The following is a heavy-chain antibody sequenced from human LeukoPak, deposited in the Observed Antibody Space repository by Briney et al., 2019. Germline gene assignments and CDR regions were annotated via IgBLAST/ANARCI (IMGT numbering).Heavy chain of an antibody. CDR1: GYTFTSYY. D-gene: IGHD3-22*01. V-gene: IGHV1-46*01. CDR2: INPSGGST. Sequence: GASVKVSCKASGYTFTSYYMHWVRQAPGQGLEWMGIINPSGGSTSYAQKFQGRVAMTRDTSTSTVYMEVSSLRSEDTAVYYCARCSNYYDSSGYYSPIDYYYYMDVWGKGTTVTVSS. CDR3: ARCSNYYDSSGYYSPIDYYYYMDV. J-gene: IGHJ6*03.